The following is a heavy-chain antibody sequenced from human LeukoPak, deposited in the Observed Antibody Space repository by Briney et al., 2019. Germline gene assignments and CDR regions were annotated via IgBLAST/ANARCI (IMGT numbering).Heavy chain of an antibody. CDR2: IYSGGNT. J-gene: IGHJ4*02. CDR1: GFTFSNYW. D-gene: IGHD2-2*01. V-gene: IGHV3-53*01. CDR3: ARGETSSYDY. Sequence: GGALRLSCTASGFTFSNYWMSWVRQAPGKGLEWVSVIYSGGNTYYADSVKGRFTISRDNSKNTVYLQMNSLRAEDTAVYYCARGETSSYDYWGQGTLVTVSS.